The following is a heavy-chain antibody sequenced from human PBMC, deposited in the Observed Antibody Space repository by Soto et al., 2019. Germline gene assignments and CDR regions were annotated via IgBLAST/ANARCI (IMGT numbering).Heavy chain of an antibody. V-gene: IGHV3-30-3*01. CDR3: ARQVGEKVGWFDP. D-gene: IGHD1-26*01. CDR1: GFTFSSYA. Sequence: QVQLVESGGGVVQPGRSLRLSCAASGFTFSSYAMHWVRQAPGKGLEWVAVISYDGSNKYYADSVKGRFTISRDNSKNTLYLQMNSLRAEDTAVYYCARQVGEKVGWFDPGGQGTLVTVSS. CDR2: ISYDGSNK. J-gene: IGHJ5*02.